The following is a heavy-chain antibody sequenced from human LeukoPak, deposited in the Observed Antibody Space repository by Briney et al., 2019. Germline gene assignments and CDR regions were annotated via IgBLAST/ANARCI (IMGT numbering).Heavy chain of an antibody. D-gene: IGHD6-19*01. CDR1: GFTVSSNY. J-gene: IGHJ4*02. V-gene: IGHV3-53*01. CDR3: AKVPAVAGTPLPDY. CDR2: IYSGGST. Sequence: PGGSLRLSCAASGFTVSSNYMSWVRQAPGKGLEWVSVIYSGGSTYYADSVKGRFTISRDNSKNTLYLQMNSLRAEDTAVYYCAKVPAVAGTPLPDYWGQGTLVTVSS.